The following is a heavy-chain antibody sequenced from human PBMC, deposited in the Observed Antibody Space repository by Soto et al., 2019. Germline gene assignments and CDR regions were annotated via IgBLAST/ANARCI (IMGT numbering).Heavy chain of an antibody. V-gene: IGHV1-69*01. CDR3: ARPFQSWPGGWYFDL. J-gene: IGHJ2*01. CDR2: IIPIFGTA. Sequence: QVQLVQSGAEVKKPGSSVKVSCKASGGTFSSYSINWVRQAPGQGLEWMGGIIPIFGTANYAQKFQGRVTLTAHESTSTAHMELSSLRNEDTAVYYCARPFQSWPGGWYFDLWGRGTLVTVSS. CDR1: GGTFSSYS. D-gene: IGHD3-16*01.